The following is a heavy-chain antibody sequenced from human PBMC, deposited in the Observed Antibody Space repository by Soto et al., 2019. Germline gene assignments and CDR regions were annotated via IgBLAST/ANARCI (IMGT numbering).Heavy chain of an antibody. CDR1: GGSISSGGYY. V-gene: IGHV4-31*03. CDR2: IYYSGST. CDR3: ARYCSGGSCYPDEFYYYYGMDV. J-gene: IGHJ6*02. Sequence: LSLTCTVSGGSISSGGYYWSWIRQHPGKGLEWIGYIYYSGSTYYNPSLKSRVTISVDTSKNQFSLKLSSVTAADTAVYYCARYCSGGSCYPDEFYYYYGMDVWGQGTTVTVSS. D-gene: IGHD2-15*01.